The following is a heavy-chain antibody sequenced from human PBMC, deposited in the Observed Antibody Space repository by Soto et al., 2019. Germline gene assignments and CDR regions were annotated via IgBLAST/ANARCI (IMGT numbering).Heavy chain of an antibody. CDR1: GGSISSGDYY. CDR3: ARARGSAFLVS. D-gene: IGHD3-10*01. Sequence: QVQLQESGPGLVKPSQTLSLTCTVSGGSISSGDYYWSWIRQPPGKGLEWIGYIYYSGSTYYNPSLKIRFTTSVDTSKTQFSLKLSSVTAADTAVYYCARARGSAFLVSWGQGTLVTVSS. J-gene: IGHJ4*02. V-gene: IGHV4-30-4*01. CDR2: IYYSGST.